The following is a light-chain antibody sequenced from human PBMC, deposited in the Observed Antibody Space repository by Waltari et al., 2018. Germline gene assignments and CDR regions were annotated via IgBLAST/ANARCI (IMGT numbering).Light chain of an antibody. V-gene: IGKV3-20*01. J-gene: IGKJ1*01. Sequence: IVLTQSPGTLSLSPGERATLPFRASQSVGRTLAWYQKRPGQAPRLLIYGASTRATAIPDRFSGSGSGTDFSLTISRLEPEDFAVYYCQHYVRLPVTFGQGTTVEIK. CDR1: QSVGRT. CDR2: GAS. CDR3: QHYVRLPVT.